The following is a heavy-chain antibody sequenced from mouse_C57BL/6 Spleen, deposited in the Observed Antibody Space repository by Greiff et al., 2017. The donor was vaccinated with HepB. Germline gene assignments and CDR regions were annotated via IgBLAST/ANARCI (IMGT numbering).Heavy chain of an antibody. J-gene: IGHJ4*01. CDR1: GYSFTDYN. CDR3: ARKRGDGLYYAMDY. V-gene: IGHV1-39*01. D-gene: IGHD2-3*01. CDR2: INPNYGTT. Sequence: EVKLQESGPELVKPGASVKISCKASGYSFTDYNMNWVKQSNGKSLEWIGVINPNYGTTSYNQKFKGKATLTVDQSSSTAYMQLNSLTSEDSAVYYCARKRGDGLYYAMDYWGQGTSVTVSS.